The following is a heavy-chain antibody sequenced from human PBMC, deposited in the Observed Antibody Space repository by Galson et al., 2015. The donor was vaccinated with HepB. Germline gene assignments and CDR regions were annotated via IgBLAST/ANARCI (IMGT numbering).Heavy chain of an antibody. CDR1: GYTFTSYG. J-gene: IGHJ5*02. V-gene: IGHV1-18*04. Sequence: SVKASCKASGYTFTSYGISWVRQAPGQGLEWMGWISAYNGNTNYAQKLQGRVTMTTDTSTSTAYMELRSLRPDDTAVYYCARDPFQDIVVVPAAMSWFDPWGQGTLVTVSS. CDR2: ISAYNGNT. D-gene: IGHD2-2*01. CDR3: ARDPFQDIVVVPAAMSWFDP.